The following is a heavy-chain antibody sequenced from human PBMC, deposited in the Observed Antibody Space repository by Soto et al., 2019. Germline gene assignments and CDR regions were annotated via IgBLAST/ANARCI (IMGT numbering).Heavy chain of an antibody. D-gene: IGHD2-15*01. CDR3: ARVTLGGVVVVAATGDYYYGMDV. Sequence: PSETLSLTCTVSGGPLSSGSYYWSWIRQSPGQGLEWIGYIYYSGTTKYNPSLKSRVSISVDTSKNQFSLKLSSVTAADTAVYYCARVTLGGVVVVAATGDYYYGMDVWGQGTTVTVSS. CDR2: IYYSGTT. V-gene: IGHV4-61*01. J-gene: IGHJ6*02. CDR1: GGPLSSGSYY.